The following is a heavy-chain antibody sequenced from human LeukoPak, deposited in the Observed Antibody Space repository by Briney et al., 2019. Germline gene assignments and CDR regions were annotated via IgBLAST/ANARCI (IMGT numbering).Heavy chain of an antibody. Sequence: GESLKISCKGSGYSFTNFWIGWVRQMPGKGLEWMGVISPGDSGIRYSPSFQGQVTISVDKSISTAYLQWSSLKASDSAMYYCAAGGASAPWGQGTTVTVSS. CDR1: GYSFTNFW. V-gene: IGHV5-51*01. J-gene: IGHJ6*02. CDR2: ISPGDSGI. CDR3: AAGGASAP. D-gene: IGHD3-16*01.